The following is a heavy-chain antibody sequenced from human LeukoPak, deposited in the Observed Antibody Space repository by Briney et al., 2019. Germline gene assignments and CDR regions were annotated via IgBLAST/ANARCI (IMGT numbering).Heavy chain of an antibody. CDR1: GYLFTSYW. Sequence: GESLKISCKGSGYLFTSYWIGRVRQLPGKGLEWMGIIYPGDSDTRYSPSFQGQVTISADKSISTAYLQWSSLKASDTAMYYCATAPRIITMVRGVPEMLYNWFDHWGQGTLVTVSS. CDR2: IYPGDSDT. V-gene: IGHV5-51*01. J-gene: IGHJ5*02. D-gene: IGHD3-10*01. CDR3: ATAPRIITMVRGVPEMLYNWFDH.